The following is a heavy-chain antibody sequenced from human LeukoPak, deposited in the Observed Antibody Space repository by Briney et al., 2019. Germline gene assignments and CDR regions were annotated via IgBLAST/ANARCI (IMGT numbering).Heavy chain of an antibody. V-gene: IGHV1-2*02. CDR1: GYTFTGYY. J-gene: IGHJ4*02. CDR2: INPNSGGT. CDR3: ARERKYGGYMNDY. D-gene: IGHD5-12*01. Sequence: ASVNVSCKASGYTFTGYYMHWVRQAPGQGLEWMGWINPNSGGTNYAQKFLGRVTMTRDTSISTAYMELSRLRSDDTAVYYCARERKYGGYMNDYWGQGTLVTVSS.